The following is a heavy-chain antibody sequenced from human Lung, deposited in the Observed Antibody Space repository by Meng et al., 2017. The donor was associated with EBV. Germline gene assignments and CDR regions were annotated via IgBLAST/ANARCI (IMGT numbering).Heavy chain of an antibody. D-gene: IGHD3-22*01. V-gene: IGHV4-4*01. CDR1: DGSSGRSDG. CDR3: ASSDYYRSDY. Sequence: VRLREGGQVPVKPSEILCSTCAVSDGSSGRSDGCSWVGQAPGKVLGVSGETCHRGCTKYSPSLKSRVTISLDKSKNQLSRKLNSVTAAVTAFESCASSDYYRSDYWGQGTLVTVSS. CDR2: TCHRGCT. J-gene: IGHJ4*02.